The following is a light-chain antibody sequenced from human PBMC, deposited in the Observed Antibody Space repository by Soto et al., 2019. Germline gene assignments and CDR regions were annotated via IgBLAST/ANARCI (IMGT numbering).Light chain of an antibody. J-gene: IGKJ5*01. CDR2: YVS. V-gene: IGKV1-9*01. Sequence: DIQLTQSPSLLSACVGDRVSITSRASQDVNNHVALYQQTPGRALKLLLSYVSTLQSGVPSRFSGSGSGTALTLTINSLQPEDFATYYRQEIDSYPPTFGHGTRLQI. CDR3: QEIDSYPPT. CDR1: QDVNNH.